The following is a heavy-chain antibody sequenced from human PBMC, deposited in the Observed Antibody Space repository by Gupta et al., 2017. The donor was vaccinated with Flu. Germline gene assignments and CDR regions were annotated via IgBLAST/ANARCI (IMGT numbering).Heavy chain of an antibody. J-gene: IGHJ6*03. CDR1: YA. V-gene: IGHV1-3*01. Sequence: YALHWVRQAPGQGLEWMGWINGGNGNTRFSENFQGRVTITADTATSTAYMELRGLRSEDTAVYYCVLKLFTSDRSYMDVCGNGTTVSVSS. CDR3: VLKLFTSDRSYMDV. CDR2: INGGNGNT. D-gene: IGHD3-9*01.